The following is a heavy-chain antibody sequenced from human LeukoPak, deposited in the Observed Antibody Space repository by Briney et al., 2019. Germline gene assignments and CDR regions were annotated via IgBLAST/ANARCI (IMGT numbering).Heavy chain of an antibody. CDR2: ISGSGSGT. CDR1: AYTFSSYA. CDR3: AKEQNSKGYFDF. Sequence: PGGSLRLSCAASAYTFSSYAMSWVRQAPGKGLEWVSAISGSGSGTYYADSVKGRFTISRDNSKNTLYLQMNSLRAEDTAVYYCAKEQNSKGYFDFWGQGSLVTVSS. J-gene: IGHJ4*02. D-gene: IGHD4-23*01. V-gene: IGHV3-23*01.